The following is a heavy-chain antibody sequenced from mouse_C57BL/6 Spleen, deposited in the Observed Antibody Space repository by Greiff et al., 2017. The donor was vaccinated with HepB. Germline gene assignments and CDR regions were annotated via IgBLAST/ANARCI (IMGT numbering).Heavy chain of an antibody. D-gene: IGHD3-2*02. CDR2: IYPRSGNT. Sequence: QVQLKESGAELARPGASVKLSCKASGYTFTSYGISWVKQRTGQGLEWIGEIYPRSGNTYYNEKFKGKATLTADKSSSTAYMELRSLTSEDSAVYFCARGAAQATIAMDYWGQGTSVTVSS. V-gene: IGHV1-81*01. CDR3: ARGAAQATIAMDY. J-gene: IGHJ4*01. CDR1: GYTFTSYG.